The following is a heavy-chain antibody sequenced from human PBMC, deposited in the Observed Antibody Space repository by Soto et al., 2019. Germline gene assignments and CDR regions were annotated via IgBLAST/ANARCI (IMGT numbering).Heavy chain of an antibody. CDR2: INPSGGST. CDR3: ARGNPSSTRGYYYYYYGMDV. CDR1: GYTFTSYY. V-gene: IGHV1-46*01. Sequence: QVQLVQSGAEVKKPGASVKVSCKASGYTFTSYYMHWVRQAPGQGLEWMGIINPSGGSTSYAQKFQGRVTMTRDTSTSTVYMELSSLRSEDTAVYYCARGNPSSTRGYYYYYYGMDVGGQGTTVTVSS. J-gene: IGHJ6*02.